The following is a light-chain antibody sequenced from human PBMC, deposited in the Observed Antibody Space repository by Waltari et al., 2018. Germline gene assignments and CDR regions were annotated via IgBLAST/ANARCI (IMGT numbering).Light chain of an antibody. V-gene: IGKV1-12*01. CDR2: ATS. J-gene: IGKJ3*01. Sequence: IQMTQSPSSVSASVRDRVTITCRASQDIRNWLAWYQQKQGKAPNLLIYATSSLQTGVPSRFSGSGSGTEFTLTISSLQPEDFATYYCQQANSFPITFGPGTKVDIK. CDR1: QDIRNW. CDR3: QQANSFPIT.